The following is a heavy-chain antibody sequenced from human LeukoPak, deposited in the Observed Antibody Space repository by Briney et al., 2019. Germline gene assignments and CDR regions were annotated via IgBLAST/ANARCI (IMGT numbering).Heavy chain of an antibody. CDR3: AKDEYDILTGYYNSVDY. Sequence: GGSLRLSCAASGFTFDDYGMSWVRQAPGKGLEWVSAISGSGGSTYYADSVKGRFTISRDNSKNTLYLQMNSLRAEDTAVYYCAKDEYDILTGYYNSVDYWGQGTLVTVSS. CDR2: ISGSGGST. D-gene: IGHD3-9*01. CDR1: GFTFDDYG. J-gene: IGHJ4*02. V-gene: IGHV3-23*01.